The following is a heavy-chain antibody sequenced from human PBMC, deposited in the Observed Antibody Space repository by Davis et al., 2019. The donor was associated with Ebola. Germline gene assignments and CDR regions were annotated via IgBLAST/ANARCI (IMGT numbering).Heavy chain of an antibody. CDR1: GFTFRSYT. V-gene: IGHV3-53*01. CDR3: ARDPPFCAGGSCYSYYGMDV. D-gene: IGHD2-15*01. CDR2: FYTAGTS. J-gene: IGHJ6*04. Sequence: PGGSLRLSCAASGFTFRSYTMNWVRQAPGKGLEWVSIFYTAGTSYYADSVKGRFTISRDNSKNTLYLQMNSLRAEDTAVYYCARDPPFCAGGSCYSYYGMDVWGKGTTVTVSS.